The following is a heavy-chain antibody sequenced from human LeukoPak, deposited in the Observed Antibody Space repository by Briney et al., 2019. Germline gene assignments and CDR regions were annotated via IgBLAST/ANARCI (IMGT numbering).Heavy chain of an antibody. Sequence: GGSLRLSCAASGFTFSSYDKSWVRQAPGKGLEWVSRINPDGSVTSYADSVKGRFTISRDNAMNTLYLQMNSLRAEDTAVYYCARVPRGSYSFDYWGQGTLVTVSS. CDR2: INPDGSVT. D-gene: IGHD1-26*01. V-gene: IGHV3-74*01. CDR3: ARVPRGSYSFDY. J-gene: IGHJ4*02. CDR1: GFTFSSYD.